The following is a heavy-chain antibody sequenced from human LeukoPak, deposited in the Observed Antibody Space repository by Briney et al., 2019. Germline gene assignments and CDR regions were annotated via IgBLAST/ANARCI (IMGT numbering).Heavy chain of an antibody. D-gene: IGHD4-17*01. V-gene: IGHV3-53*01. Sequence: PGRSLRLSCAAPGFTVSCNQMTWVRQTPGKGLEWVSVNYSGGCTYYADSVKGRFTISRDNSKNTLYLQMNSLRAEDTAVYYCAKDGVTTRVDYFDYWGQGTLVTVSS. CDR3: AKDGVTTRVDYFDY. CDR1: GFTVSCNQ. CDR2: NYSGGCT. J-gene: IGHJ4*02.